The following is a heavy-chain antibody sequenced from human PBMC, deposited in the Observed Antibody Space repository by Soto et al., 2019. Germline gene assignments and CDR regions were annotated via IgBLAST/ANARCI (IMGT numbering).Heavy chain of an antibody. Sequence: LTCTVSGGSISSSSYYWGWIRQPPGKGLEWIGSIYYSGSTYYNPSLKSRVTISVDTPKNQFSLKLSSVTAADTAVYYCARHDGMEGKFDYWGQGTLVTVSS. D-gene: IGHD1-1*01. V-gene: IGHV4-39*01. CDR3: ARHDGMEGKFDY. J-gene: IGHJ4*02. CDR1: GGSISSSSYY. CDR2: IYYSGST.